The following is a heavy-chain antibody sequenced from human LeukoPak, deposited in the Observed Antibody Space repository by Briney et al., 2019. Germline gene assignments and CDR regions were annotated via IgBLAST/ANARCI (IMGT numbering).Heavy chain of an antibody. J-gene: IGHJ4*02. CDR1: GFSFSNDA. V-gene: IGHV3-23*01. CDR2: ATGSDDTT. Sequence: PGGSLRLSCAASGFSFSNDAMTWVRQAPGKGLEWVSTATGSDDTTYYTDSVKGRFTISRDHSKNMLHLQMNSLRVEDTAIYYCAKGPQLYSGYHPAYWGQGTLVTVSS. D-gene: IGHD5-12*01. CDR3: AKGPQLYSGYHPAY.